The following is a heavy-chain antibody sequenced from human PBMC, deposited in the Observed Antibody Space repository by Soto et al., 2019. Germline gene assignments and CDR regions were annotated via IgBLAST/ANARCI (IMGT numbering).Heavy chain of an antibody. CDR1: GYTFTSYD. Sequence: ASVKVSCKACGYTFTSYDITWVRQATGQGLEWMGWMNPNSGNTGYAQKFQGRVTMTRNTSISTAYMELSSLRSEDTAVYYCARGPHYYDSSGYCMDVWGQGTTVTVSS. V-gene: IGHV1-8*01. CDR3: ARGPHYYDSSGYCMDV. CDR2: MNPNSGNT. D-gene: IGHD3-22*01. J-gene: IGHJ6*02.